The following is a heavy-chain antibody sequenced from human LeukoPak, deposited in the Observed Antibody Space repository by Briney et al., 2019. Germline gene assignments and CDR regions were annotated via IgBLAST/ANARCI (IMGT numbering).Heavy chain of an antibody. D-gene: IGHD3-16*02. CDR1: GFTFSSYG. CDR2: ISGSGGST. J-gene: IGHJ3*02. Sequence: GGSLRLSCAASGFTFSSYGMSWVRQAPGKGLEWVSAISGSGGSTYYADSVKGRFTMSKDNSKNTLYLQMNSLRAEDTAVYYCARDRDYVWGSYLGSHDAFDIWGQGTMVTVSS. V-gene: IGHV3-23*01. CDR3: ARDRDYVWGSYLGSHDAFDI.